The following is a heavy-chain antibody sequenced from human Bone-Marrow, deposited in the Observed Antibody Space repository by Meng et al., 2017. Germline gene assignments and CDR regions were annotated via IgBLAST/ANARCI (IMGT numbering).Heavy chain of an antibody. V-gene: IGHV3-33*08. J-gene: IGHJ5*02. CDR3: ARVVAAAGFYGEFDP. CDR1: GFTFSDYY. Sequence: GESLKISCAASGFTFSDYYMSWVRQAPGKGLEWVAVIWYDGSNKYYADSVKGRFTISRDNSKNTLYLQMNSLRAEDTAVYYCARVVAAAGFYGEFDPWGQGTLVTVSS. D-gene: IGHD6-13*01. CDR2: IWYDGSNK.